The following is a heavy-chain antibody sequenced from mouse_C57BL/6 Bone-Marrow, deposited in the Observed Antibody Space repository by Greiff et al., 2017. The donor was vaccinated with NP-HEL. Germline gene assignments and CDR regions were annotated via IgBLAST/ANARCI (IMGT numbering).Heavy chain of an antibody. CDR2: INPNNGGT. V-gene: IGHV1-22*01. J-gene: IGHJ1*03. CDR1: GYTFTDYN. CDR3: ARRGVSFWYFDV. Sequence: EVKLVESGPELVKPGASVKMSCKASGYTFTDYNMHWVKQSHGKSLEWIGYINPNNGGTSYNQKFKGKATLTVNKSSSTAYMELRSLTSEDSAVYYCARRGVSFWYFDVWGTGTTVTVSS.